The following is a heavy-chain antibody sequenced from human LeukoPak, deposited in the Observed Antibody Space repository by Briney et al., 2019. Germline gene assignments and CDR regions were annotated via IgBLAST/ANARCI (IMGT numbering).Heavy chain of an antibody. V-gene: IGHV3-9*01. CDR1: GFTFDDYA. Sequence: QAGRSLRLSCAASGFTFDDYAMHWVRQAPGKGLEWVSGISWNSGSIGYADSVKGRFTISRDNAKNSLYLQMNGLRAEDTALYYCAKDQGYFEGFDYWGQGTLVTVSS. CDR2: ISWNSGSI. J-gene: IGHJ4*02. D-gene: IGHD1-26*01. CDR3: AKDQGYFEGFDY.